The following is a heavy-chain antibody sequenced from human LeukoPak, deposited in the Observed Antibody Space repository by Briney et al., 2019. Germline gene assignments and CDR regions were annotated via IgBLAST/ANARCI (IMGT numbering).Heavy chain of an antibody. Sequence: SVKVSCKASGGTFSSYAISWVRQAPGQGLEWMGRIIPIFGTANYAQKFQGRVTITTDESTSTAYMELSSLRSEDTAVYYCARENHYSSSSAETDYWGQGTLVTVSS. CDR2: IIPIFGTA. D-gene: IGHD6-6*01. CDR1: GGTFSSYA. V-gene: IGHV1-69*05. J-gene: IGHJ4*02. CDR3: ARENHYSSSSAETDY.